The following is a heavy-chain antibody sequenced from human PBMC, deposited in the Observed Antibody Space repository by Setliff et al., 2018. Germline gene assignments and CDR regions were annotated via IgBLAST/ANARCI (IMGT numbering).Heavy chain of an antibody. V-gene: IGHV4-31*03. CDR1: GDSIGRGGYY. CDR2: IYYSGST. Sequence: SETLSLTCSVSGDSIGRGGYYWSWIRQQPGKGLEWIASIYYSGSTYYNPSLESRLRVSMDSSKNQFYLDLSSVTAADTAVYYCARDRRGGYGAINWFDPWGQGTLVTVSS. CDR3: ARDRRGGYGAINWFDP. D-gene: IGHD3-16*01. J-gene: IGHJ5*02.